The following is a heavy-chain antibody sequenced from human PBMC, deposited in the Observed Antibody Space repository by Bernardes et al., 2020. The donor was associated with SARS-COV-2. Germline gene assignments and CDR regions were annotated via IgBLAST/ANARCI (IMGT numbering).Heavy chain of an antibody. Sequence: VKVSCQASGYTFTGYSIHWVRQAPGQGLAWMGWINPNNGVTNYAQKFQGRVTMTRDTSITTAYMELSSLTSDDTAVYYCARRRDYFGSGSGLDYWGQGTLVTVSS. CDR2: INPNNGVT. J-gene: IGHJ4*02. CDR1: GYTFTGYS. CDR3: ARRRDYFGSGSGLDY. V-gene: IGHV1-2*02. D-gene: IGHD3-10*01.